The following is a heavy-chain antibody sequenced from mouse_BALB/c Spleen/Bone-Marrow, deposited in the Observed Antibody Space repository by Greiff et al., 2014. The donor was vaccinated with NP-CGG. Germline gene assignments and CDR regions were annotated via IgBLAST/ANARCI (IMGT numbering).Heavy chain of an antibody. CDR2: INSGGSYT. V-gene: IGHV5-6*01. CDR3: TRRGRYGERNDMDY. Sequence: EVQRVESGGDLVKPGGSVKLSCAASGFTFTTYGMPWVRQSPGKRLEWVGTINSGGSYTYYPGSVKGQFTISRDNAKNTLYLQMSSLKSEDTAMYYCTRRGRYGERNDMDYWGQGTSVTVSS. J-gene: IGHJ4*01. CDR1: GFTFTTYG. D-gene: IGHD2-14*01.